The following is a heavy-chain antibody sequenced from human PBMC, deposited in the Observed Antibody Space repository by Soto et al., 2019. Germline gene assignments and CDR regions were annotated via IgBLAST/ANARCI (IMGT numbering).Heavy chain of an antibody. V-gene: IGHV1-3*05. CDR1: GYTFTTYA. CDR3: AREMTIFGVVTFTFDF. CDR2: INAGIGNT. Sequence: QVQLVQSGAEEKKPGASVKVSCKASGYTFTTYAMHWVRQAPGQRLEWMGWINAGIGNTKYSQMIQGRVTITRDTSACMAYRQLRSPRSAAPAVYYCAREMTIFGVVTFTFDFWGQGTVVTVSS. D-gene: IGHD3-3*01. J-gene: IGHJ4*02.